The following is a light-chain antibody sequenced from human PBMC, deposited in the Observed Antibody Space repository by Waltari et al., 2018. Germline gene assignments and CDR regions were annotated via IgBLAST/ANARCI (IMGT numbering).Light chain of an antibody. CDR2: KDS. J-gene: IGLJ2*01. CDR3: QSADTNFANHVV. Sequence: SVSVSPGQTARITCSGDSLPKLYSYWYQQKPGQAPVLLIYKDSERPSGIPERFSGSSSGTTATLTISGVQAEDEADYYCQSADTNFANHVVFGGGTQLTVL. CDR1: SLPKLY. V-gene: IGLV3-25*03.